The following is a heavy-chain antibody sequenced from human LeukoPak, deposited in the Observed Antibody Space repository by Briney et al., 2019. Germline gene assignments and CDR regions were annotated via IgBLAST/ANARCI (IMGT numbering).Heavy chain of an antibody. CDR1: GFTFSSYA. D-gene: IGHD2-15*01. Sequence: GGSLRLSCVASGFTFSSYAMNWVRQAPGKGLEWVSAISGSGGSTYYADSVKGRFTISRDNSKSTLYLQMNSLRAEDTAVYYCAKDVCSGGSCYGPHAFDIWGQGTMVTVSS. V-gene: IGHV3-23*01. CDR2: ISGSGGST. J-gene: IGHJ3*02. CDR3: AKDVCSGGSCYGPHAFDI.